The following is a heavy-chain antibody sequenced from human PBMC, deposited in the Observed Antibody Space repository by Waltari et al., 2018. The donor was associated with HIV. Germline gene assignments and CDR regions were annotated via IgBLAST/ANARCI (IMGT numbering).Heavy chain of an antibody. CDR1: GFNFDEYA. J-gene: IGHJ1*01. V-gene: IGHV3-49*03. Sequence: EVRLEESGGGVVPPGRPLRLTCVTAGFNFDEYALSWFREGTGKGPGLGGFIGSLGVGRTSEYAWSTKGMVIISSDDSQRFVHLGVASMKTDDTGVYYCVRDSLAKCAAGSCYRKWGQGT. CDR2: IGSLGVGRTS. D-gene: IGHD2-2*01. CDR3: VRDSLAKCAAGSCYRK.